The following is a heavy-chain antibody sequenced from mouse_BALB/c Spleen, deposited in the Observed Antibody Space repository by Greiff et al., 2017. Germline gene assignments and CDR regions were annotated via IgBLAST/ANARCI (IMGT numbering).Heavy chain of an antibody. V-gene: IGHV1S81*02. J-gene: IGHJ3*01. Sequence: QVQLKQSGAELVKPGASVKLSCKASGYTFTSYYMYWVKQRPGQGLEWIGEINPSNGGTNFNEKFKSKATLTVDKSSSTAYMQLSSLTSEDSAVYYCTRLYGSSYGFAYWGQGTLVTVSA. CDR3: TRLYGSSYGFAY. CDR2: INPSNGGT. CDR1: GYTFTSYY. D-gene: IGHD1-1*01.